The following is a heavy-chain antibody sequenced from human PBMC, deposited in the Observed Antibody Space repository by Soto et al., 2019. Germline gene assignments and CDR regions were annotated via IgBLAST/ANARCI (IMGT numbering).Heavy chain of an antibody. CDR3: AKLTIAAPEGNGMHV. CDR2: IIPIFGTA. D-gene: IGHD6-6*01. CDR1: GGTFSSYA. V-gene: IGHV1-69*13. Sequence: SVKVSCKASGGTFSSYAISWVRQAPGQGLEWMGGIIPIFGTANYAQKFQGRVTIAADESTSTAYMELSSLRSEDTAVYYCAKLTIAAPEGNGMHVLGQGTTITVSS. J-gene: IGHJ6*02.